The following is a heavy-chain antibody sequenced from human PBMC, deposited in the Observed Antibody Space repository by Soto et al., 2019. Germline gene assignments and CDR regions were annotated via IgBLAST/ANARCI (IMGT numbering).Heavy chain of an antibody. CDR1: GFTFSSYA. V-gene: IGHV3-30-3*01. Sequence: QVPLVESGGGVVQPGRSLRLSCAASGFTFSSYAMHWVRQAPGKGLEWVAVISYDGSNKYYADSVKGRFTISRDNYKNTLYLLMSSLRDEYQDVYDCARPLWRDDYNWGYFDLWGRGTLVTVSS. CDR2: ISYDGSNK. CDR3: ARPLWRDDYNWGYFDL. D-gene: IGHD4-4*01. J-gene: IGHJ2*01.